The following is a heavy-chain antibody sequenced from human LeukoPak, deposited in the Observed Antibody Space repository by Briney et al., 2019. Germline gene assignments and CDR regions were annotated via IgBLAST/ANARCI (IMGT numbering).Heavy chain of an antibody. Sequence: ASVKVSCKASGYTLTGYYMHWVRQAPGQGIERMAWINPNSGGTNYAQKFQGRVTMTRDTSISTAYMELSRLRSDDTAVYYCAREGIAARPYYFDYWGQGTLVTVSS. CDR1: GYTLTGYY. CDR2: INPNSGGT. J-gene: IGHJ4*02. V-gene: IGHV1-2*02. D-gene: IGHD6-6*01. CDR3: AREGIAARPYYFDY.